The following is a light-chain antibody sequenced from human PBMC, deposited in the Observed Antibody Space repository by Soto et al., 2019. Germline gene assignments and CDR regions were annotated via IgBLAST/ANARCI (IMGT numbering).Light chain of an antibody. Sequence: DIQMTQSPSTLSASVGDRVTITCRASESVSVWLAWYQQNPGKAPKLLIYKASTLESGVPSRFSGSGSGTEFTLTVSSLQPDDVATYYCQQYHSLYTFGQGTKLEIK. CDR3: QQYHSLYT. V-gene: IGKV1-5*03. CDR2: KAS. J-gene: IGKJ2*01. CDR1: ESVSVW.